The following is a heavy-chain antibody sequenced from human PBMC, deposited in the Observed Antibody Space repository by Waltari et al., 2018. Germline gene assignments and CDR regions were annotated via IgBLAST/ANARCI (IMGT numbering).Heavy chain of an antibody. CDR1: GVSTSSTKY. V-gene: IGHV4-39*01. CDR2: VYHSGAT. Sequence: QLQLQVSGPGLVKRSETLSLTCTVSGVSTSSTKYQGRLRAPPGMGLEWLGCVYHSGATDYNPPLKSRVTISVDTSRNEFSLRLTSVTAADTALYYCAKQVPAGGSGIYYNTGWFDPWGQGTLVTVSA. D-gene: IGHD3-10*01. CDR3: AKQVPAGGSGIYYNTGWFDP. J-gene: IGHJ5*02.